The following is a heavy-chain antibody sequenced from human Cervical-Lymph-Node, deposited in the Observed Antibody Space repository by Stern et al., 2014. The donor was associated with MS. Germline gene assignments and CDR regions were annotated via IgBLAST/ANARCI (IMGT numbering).Heavy chain of an antibody. D-gene: IGHD3-9*01. CDR3: ARVNILTGYYVFDF. J-gene: IGHJ4*02. Sequence: MKLVESGGGVVKPGKSLRLSCVDSESDFSNFAMHWLRQAPGKEMEWVAFLSYDGDNKYYRDSVKGRFTISRDNSQSTLFLHMNSLRVEDTAVYYCARVNILTGYYVFDFWGQGALVTVSS. CDR2: LSYDGDNK. V-gene: IGHV3-30-3*01. CDR1: ESDFSNFA.